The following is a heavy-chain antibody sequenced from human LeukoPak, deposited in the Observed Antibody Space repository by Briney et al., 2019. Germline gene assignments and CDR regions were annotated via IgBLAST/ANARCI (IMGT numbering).Heavy chain of an antibody. J-gene: IGHJ4*02. CDR3: GRGRAY. V-gene: IGHV3-48*02. CDR1: GFTFSSYS. CDR2: ISSDSTTI. Sequence: GGSLRLSCAASGFTFSSYSMNWVRRAPGKGLEWVSYISSDSTTIYYADSVKGRFTISRDNAKNSLYLQMNSLRDEDTAAYYCGRGRAYWGQGTLVSVSS.